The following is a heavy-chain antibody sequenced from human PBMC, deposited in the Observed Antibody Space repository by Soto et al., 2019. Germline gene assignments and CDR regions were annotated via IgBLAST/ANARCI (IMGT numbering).Heavy chain of an antibody. V-gene: IGHV3-23*01. CDR3: AKKGAVGATSFFDY. J-gene: IGHJ4*02. CDR1: GFTFSSYA. Sequence: EVQLLESGGGLVQPGGSLRLSCAASGFTFSSYAMSWVRQAPGKGLEWVSAISGGRGSTHYADSVKGRFTISRDTSKNTLYLQMNSLRAADTAVYYCAKKGAVGATSFFDYWGQGALVTVSS. D-gene: IGHD1-26*01. CDR2: ISGGRGST.